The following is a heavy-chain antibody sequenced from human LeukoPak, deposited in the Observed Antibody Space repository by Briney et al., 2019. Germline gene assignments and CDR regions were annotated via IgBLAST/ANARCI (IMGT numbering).Heavy chain of an antibody. D-gene: IGHD6-13*01. CDR2: ISSSGSTI. J-gene: IGHJ4*02. CDR3: ARGFAGTLFY. Sequence: GRSLRLSCAASGFTFSSYEMNWVHQAPGKGLEWVSYISSSGSTIYYADSVKGRFTISRDNAKNSLYLQMNSLRAEDTAVYDCARGFAGTLFYWGQGTLVTVSS. V-gene: IGHV3-48*03. CDR1: GFTFSSYE.